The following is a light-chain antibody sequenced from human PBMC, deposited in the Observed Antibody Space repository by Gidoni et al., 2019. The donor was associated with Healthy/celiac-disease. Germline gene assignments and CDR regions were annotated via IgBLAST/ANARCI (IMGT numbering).Light chain of an antibody. Sequence: DIQMTHSPSTLSASVGDRVTITCHASQSISSRLTWYQQKPGKAPKLLIYKASSLESGVPSRFSGSGSGTEFTRTISSLQPDDFATYYCQQYNSYSLTFGQGTKVEIK. V-gene: IGKV1-5*03. J-gene: IGKJ1*01. CDR1: QSISSR. CDR2: KAS. CDR3: QQYNSYSLT.